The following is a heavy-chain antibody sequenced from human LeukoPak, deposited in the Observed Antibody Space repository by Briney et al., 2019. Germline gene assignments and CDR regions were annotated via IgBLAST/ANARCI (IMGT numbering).Heavy chain of an antibody. V-gene: IGHV4-34*01. CDR1: GGSFSGYY. D-gene: IGHD6-13*01. CDR2: INHSGST. J-gene: IGHJ4*02. Sequence: SETLSLTCAVYGGSFSGYYWSWIRQPPGKGLEWIGEINHSGSTNYNPSLKSRVTISVDTSKNQFSLKLSSVTAADTAVYYCARGGGAAAGPLDYWGQGTLVTASS. CDR3: ARGGGAAAGPLDY.